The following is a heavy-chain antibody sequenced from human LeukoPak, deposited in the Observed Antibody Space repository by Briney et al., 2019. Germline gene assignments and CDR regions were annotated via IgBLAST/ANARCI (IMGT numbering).Heavy chain of an antibody. CDR2: IYTSGST. CDR1: GGSTSSYY. Sequence: SETLSLTCTVSGGSTSSYYWSWIRQPAGKGLEWIGRIYTSGSTNYNPSLKSRVTMSVDTSKNQFSLKLSSVTAADTAVYYCARDGCSGGSCYSHFDYWGQGTLVTVSS. J-gene: IGHJ4*02. CDR3: ARDGCSGGSCYSHFDY. D-gene: IGHD2-15*01. V-gene: IGHV4-4*07.